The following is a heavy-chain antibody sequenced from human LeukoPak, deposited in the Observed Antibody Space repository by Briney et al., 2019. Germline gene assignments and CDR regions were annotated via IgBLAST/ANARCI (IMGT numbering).Heavy chain of an antibody. CDR3: ARGVAVAGTIYFDY. Sequence: GGSLRLPCAASGFTVSSKYMSWVRQAPGKGLEWVSVIHSGGSTYYADSVKGRFTISRDNSKNTLYIQMNSLRAEDTAVYYCARGVAVAGTIYFDYWGQGTLVTVSS. D-gene: IGHD6-19*01. CDR1: GFTVSSKY. CDR2: IHSGGST. J-gene: IGHJ4*02. V-gene: IGHV3-53*01.